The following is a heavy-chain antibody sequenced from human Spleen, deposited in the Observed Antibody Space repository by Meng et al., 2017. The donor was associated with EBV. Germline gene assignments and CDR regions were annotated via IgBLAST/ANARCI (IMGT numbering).Heavy chain of an antibody. J-gene: IGHJ5*02. CDR2: VHYTGST. D-gene: IGHD6-19*01. V-gene: IGHV4-39*01. CDR3: ARPFPSWQSPRLDPFGA. CDR1: GDSISSLYY. Sequence: LQRREPGPGQVKPSETLSLPCTVSGDSISSLYYWGWIRQPPGRGLEWIGSVHYTGSTYYSPSLKSRVTVSVDTSKNQFSLRLTSVTAADTAVYYCARPFPSWQSPRLDPFGAWGQGTLVTVSS.